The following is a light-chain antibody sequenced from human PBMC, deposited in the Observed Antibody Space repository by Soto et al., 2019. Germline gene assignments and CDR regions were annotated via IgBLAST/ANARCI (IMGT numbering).Light chain of an antibody. Sequence: QSVLTQPASVSGSPGQSITISCTGTSSDVGGYNLVSWYQQHPGKAPKVVIYDGNKRPSGISYRFSASKSGNTASLTISGLRTEDEAYYYCCSYAGHSTFVFGSGTKVTV. CDR3: CSYAGHSTFV. V-gene: IGLV2-23*03. CDR2: DGN. CDR1: SSDVGGYNL. J-gene: IGLJ1*01.